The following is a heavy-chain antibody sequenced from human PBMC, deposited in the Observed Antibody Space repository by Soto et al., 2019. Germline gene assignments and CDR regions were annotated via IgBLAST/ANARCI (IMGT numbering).Heavy chain of an antibody. Sequence: WTWIRQHPGKGLEWIGYIYYSGSTYYNPSLKSRVTISVDTSKNQSSLKLRSVTAADTAVYYCARDWSLDYWGQGTLVTVSS. V-gene: IGHV4-31*02. D-gene: IGHD3-3*01. CDR3: ARDWSLDY. CDR2: IYYSGST. J-gene: IGHJ4*02.